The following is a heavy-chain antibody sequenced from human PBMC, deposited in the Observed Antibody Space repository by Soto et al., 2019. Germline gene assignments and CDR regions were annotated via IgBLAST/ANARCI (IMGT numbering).Heavy chain of an antibody. V-gene: IGHV1-69*02. Sequence: SVKVSCKASGGTFSSYTISWVRQAPGQGLEWMGRIIPILGIANYAQKFQGRVTITADKSTSTAYMELSSLRSEDTAVYYCVRSGDYRSGSYWYFFDYWGQGTQVTVSS. J-gene: IGHJ4*02. CDR3: VRSGDYRSGSYWYFFDY. D-gene: IGHD3-10*01. CDR2: IIPILGIA. CDR1: GGTFSSYT.